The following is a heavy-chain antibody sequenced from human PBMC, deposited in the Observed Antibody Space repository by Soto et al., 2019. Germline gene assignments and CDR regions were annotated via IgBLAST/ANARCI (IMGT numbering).Heavy chain of an antibody. V-gene: IGHV1-69*01. J-gene: IGHJ4*02. CDR1: GGTFSSYS. CDR2: IIPIFGTA. D-gene: IGHD2-15*01. Sequence: QVPLVQSGAEVKKPVSSVKVSCKASGGTFSSYSINWVRQAPGQGLEWMGEIIPIFGTANYAQKFQGRVTLTADESTRRADMELSRLRSEDTAVYYCARDGGRHSGGIDYWGQGTLVTVSS. CDR3: ARDGGRHSGGIDY.